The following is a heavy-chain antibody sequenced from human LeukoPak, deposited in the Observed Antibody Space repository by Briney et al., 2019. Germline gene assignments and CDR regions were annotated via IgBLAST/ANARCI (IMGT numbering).Heavy chain of an antibody. CDR2: IIPIFGTA. Sequence: ASVKVSCKASGGTFSSYAISWVRQAPGQGLEWMGGIIPIFGTANYAQKFQGRVTITTDESTSTAYMELSSLRFEDTAVYYCAVGYYDSSGYRPIDYWGQGTLVTVSS. CDR1: GGTFSSYA. V-gene: IGHV1-69*05. D-gene: IGHD3-22*01. CDR3: AVGYYDSSGYRPIDY. J-gene: IGHJ4*02.